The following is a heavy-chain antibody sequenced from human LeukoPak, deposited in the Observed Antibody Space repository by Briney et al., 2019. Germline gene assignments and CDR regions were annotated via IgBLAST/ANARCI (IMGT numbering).Heavy chain of an antibody. CDR1: GFTFSSYA. J-gene: IGHJ4*02. V-gene: IGHV3-23*01. Sequence: GGSLRLSCAASGFTFSSYAMSWVRQAPGKGLEWVSTISGSGDNTYYADSVKGRFTISRDNSKNTLYLQMNSLRAEDTAVYYCAREGYYYYFDYWGQGTLVTVSS. D-gene: IGHD3-22*01. CDR3: AREGYYYYFDY. CDR2: ISGSGDNT.